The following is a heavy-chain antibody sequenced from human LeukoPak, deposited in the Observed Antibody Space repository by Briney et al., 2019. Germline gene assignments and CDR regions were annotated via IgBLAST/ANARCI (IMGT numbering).Heavy chain of an antibody. Sequence: ASVTVSCKASGYIFTDYYMHWVRQPPGQELGWMGRINPNSGGTNYAQKFQGRVTMTRDTSISTAYTELSRLRSDDTAVYYCARAGLGAAADVWGQGTLVTVSS. D-gene: IGHD6-13*01. J-gene: IGHJ4*02. CDR2: INPNSGGT. V-gene: IGHV1/OR15-1*01. CDR1: GYIFTDYY. CDR3: ARAGLGAAADV.